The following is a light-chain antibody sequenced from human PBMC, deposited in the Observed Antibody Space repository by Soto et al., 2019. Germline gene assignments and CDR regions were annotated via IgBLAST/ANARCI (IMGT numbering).Light chain of an antibody. CDR3: SSYAGNNLWV. Sequence: QSALTQPPSASGSPGQSVTISCTGISRDVADYNYVSWYQQHPGKAPKLMIHEVNKRPSGVPDRFSGSKSGTTASLTVSGLQAEDEATYFCSSYAGNNLWVFGGGTKVTVL. V-gene: IGLV2-8*01. CDR2: EVN. CDR1: SRDVADYNY. J-gene: IGLJ3*02.